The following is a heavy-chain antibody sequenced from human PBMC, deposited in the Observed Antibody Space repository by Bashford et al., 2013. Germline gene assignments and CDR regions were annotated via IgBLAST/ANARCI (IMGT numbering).Heavy chain of an antibody. D-gene: IGHD6-19*01. CDR2: IYYSGST. CDR3: ARGRGYSSGWYEDAFDI. V-gene: IGHV4-39*07. J-gene: IGHJ3*02. CDR1: GGSISSGSYY. Sequence: SETLSLTCTVSGGSISSGSYYWSWIRQPAGKGLEWIGRIYYSGSTYYNPSLKSRVTISVDTSKNQFSLKLSSVTAADTAVYYCARGRGYSSGWYEDAFDIWGQGTMVTVSS.